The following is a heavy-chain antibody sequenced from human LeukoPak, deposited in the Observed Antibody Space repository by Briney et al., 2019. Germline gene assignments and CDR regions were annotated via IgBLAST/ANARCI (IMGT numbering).Heavy chain of an antibody. V-gene: IGHV3-7*01. CDR2: IGQDGTKK. Sequence: PGGSLRLSCAASGFTFNRNWMTWVRQAPGKGLEWVANIGQDGTKKFYVDSVKGRFTISRDNVKNVLYLQLNSLRVEDTAVYHCEATHYPRDLWGQGVLVTVSS. J-gene: IGHJ4*02. CDR1: GFTFNRNW. CDR3: EATHYPRDL. D-gene: IGHD3-10*01.